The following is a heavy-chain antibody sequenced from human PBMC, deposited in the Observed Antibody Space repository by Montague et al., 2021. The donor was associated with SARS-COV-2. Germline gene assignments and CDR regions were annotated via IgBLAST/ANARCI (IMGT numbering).Heavy chain of an antibody. Sequence: SETLSLTCTVSGGSISSYYWSWIRQPAGKGLEWIGRIYLSGSTKYNPSLKSRVTMSVDTSKNQFSLTLSSVAAADTAVYYCARDHITILCMAYYYGMDVWGQGTTVAVSS. CDR2: IYLSGST. CDR3: ARDHITILCMAYYYGMDV. CDR1: GGSISSYY. J-gene: IGHJ6*02. V-gene: IGHV4-4*07. D-gene: IGHD1-20*01.